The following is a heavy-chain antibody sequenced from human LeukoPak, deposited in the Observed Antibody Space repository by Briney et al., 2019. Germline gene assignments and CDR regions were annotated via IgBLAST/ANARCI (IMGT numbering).Heavy chain of an antibody. D-gene: IGHD4-23*01. CDR3: ARRASTVVTFNDY. V-gene: IGHV4-39*01. J-gene: IGHJ4*02. CDR2: IYYSGST. Sequence: SETLSLTCTVSGGSISSSGYYWGWIRQPPGKGLEWIGSIYYSGSTYYHLSLKSRVTISVDRSKNQFSLKLSSVTAADTAMYYCARRASTVVTFNDYWGQGTLVTVSS. CDR1: GGSISSSGYY.